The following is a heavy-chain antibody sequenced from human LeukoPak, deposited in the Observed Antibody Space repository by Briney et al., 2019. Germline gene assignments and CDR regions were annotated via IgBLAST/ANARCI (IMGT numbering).Heavy chain of an antibody. CDR2: INHSGST. V-gene: IGHV4-34*01. J-gene: IGHJ5*02. D-gene: IGHD3-22*01. Sequence: KPSETLSLTCAVYGGSFSGYYWSWIRQPPGKGLEWIGEINHSGSTNYNPSLKSRVTISVDTSKNQFSLKLSSVTAADTAVYYCARDSSPVGGDNWFDPWGQGTLVTVSS. CDR3: ARDSSPVGGDNWFDP. CDR1: GGSFSGYY.